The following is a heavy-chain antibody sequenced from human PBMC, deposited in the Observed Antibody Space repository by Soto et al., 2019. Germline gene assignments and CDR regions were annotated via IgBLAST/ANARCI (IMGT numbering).Heavy chain of an antibody. J-gene: IGHJ6*02. CDR1: GYTFTGYY. CDR2: INPNSGGT. D-gene: IGHD6-6*01. V-gene: IGHV1-2*02. Sequence: ASVKVSCKASGYTFTGYYMHWVRQAPGQGLEWMGWINPNSGGTNYAQKFQGRVTMTRDTSISTAYMELSRLRSDDTAVYYCARDRSSSSLFYYYYYYGMDVWGQGTTVTVSS. CDR3: ARDRSSSSLFYYYYYYGMDV.